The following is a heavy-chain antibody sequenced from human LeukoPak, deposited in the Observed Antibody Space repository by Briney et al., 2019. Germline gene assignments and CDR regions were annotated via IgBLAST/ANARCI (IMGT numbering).Heavy chain of an antibody. CDR3: AKNGDRGAYCTGGTCYPYFYYYMDV. CDR1: GFTFSSYE. CDR2: ISSSGSTI. Sequence: PGGSLRLSCAASGFTFSSYEVNWVRQAPGKGLEWVSYISSSGSTIYYADSVKGRFTISRDNSKNTLYLQMNSLRAEDTAIYYCAKNGDRGAYCTGGTCYPYFYYYMDVWGKGTTVTI. D-gene: IGHD2-15*01. J-gene: IGHJ6*03. V-gene: IGHV3-48*03.